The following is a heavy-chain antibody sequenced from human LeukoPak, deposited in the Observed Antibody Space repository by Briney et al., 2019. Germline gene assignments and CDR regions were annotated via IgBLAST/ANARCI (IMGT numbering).Heavy chain of an antibody. D-gene: IGHD1-26*01. V-gene: IGHV3-21*01. Sequence: GGSLRLSCAASGFTFSSYSMSWVRQAPGKGLEWVSSISSSSSYIYYADSVKGRFTISRDNAKNSLYLQMNSLRAEDTAVYYCARDGSGSYGDYFDYWGQGTLVTVSS. J-gene: IGHJ4*02. CDR1: GFTFSSYS. CDR3: ARDGSGSYGDYFDY. CDR2: ISSSSSYI.